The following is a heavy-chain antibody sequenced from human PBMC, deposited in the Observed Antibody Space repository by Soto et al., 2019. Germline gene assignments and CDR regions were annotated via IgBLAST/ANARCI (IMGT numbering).Heavy chain of an antibody. CDR2: ISAYTHDT. CDR3: ARDGGYSRYDPPPYFDH. CDR1: GYAFSKYG. V-gene: IGHV1-18*01. Sequence: QVQLVQSGAEVKKPGASVKVSCKTSGYAFSKYGISWVRQAPGQGLEWMGWISAYTHDTKYAQKVQGRVSMTTDTSSGTAYMEVESPRSDDTAVYYCARDGGYSRYDPPPYFDHWGQGTRVTVSS. J-gene: IGHJ4*02. D-gene: IGHD5-12*01.